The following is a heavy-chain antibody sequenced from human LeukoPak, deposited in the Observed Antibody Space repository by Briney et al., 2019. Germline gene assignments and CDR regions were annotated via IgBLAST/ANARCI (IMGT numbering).Heavy chain of an antibody. CDR1: GGSISSGGHY. J-gene: IGHJ6*04. Sequence: SETLSLTCTVSGGSISSGGHYWSWIRQHPGKGLEWIGYIYYGGSTYYNPSLKSRVTISVDTSKNQFSLKLSSVTAADTAVYYCAREPKLGYCSSTSCHSEGYGMDVWGKGTTVTVSS. D-gene: IGHD2-2*01. V-gene: IGHV4-31*03. CDR3: AREPKLGYCSSTSCHSEGYGMDV. CDR2: IYYGGST.